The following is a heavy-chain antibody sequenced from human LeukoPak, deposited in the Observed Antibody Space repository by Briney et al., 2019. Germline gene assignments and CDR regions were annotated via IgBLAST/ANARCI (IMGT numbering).Heavy chain of an antibody. CDR1: GMTFSNHW. CDR2: IKTDGRTT. J-gene: IGHJ4*02. D-gene: IGHD3-16*01. V-gene: IGHV3-74*01. Sequence: PGGSLRLSCAASGMTFSNHWMHWVPQAPGKGLVWGSLIKTDGRTTIYTDSVKGRFTISRDNGKSILYLQMNSLRAEDTGIYYCTAGPSYGYEWWGQGTVVTVSS. CDR3: TAGPSYGYEW.